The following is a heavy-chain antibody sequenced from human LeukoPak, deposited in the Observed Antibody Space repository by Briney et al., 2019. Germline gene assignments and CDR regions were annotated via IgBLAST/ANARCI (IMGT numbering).Heavy chain of an antibody. CDR3: ARGIIGVLGGYYYYQYMDV. D-gene: IGHD1-26*01. Sequence: GGSLRLSCISSGFTLNSFWMNWVRQAPGKGLEWVANIKQDGSVSFYGDSVKDRFTISRDNAENSIYLQMNSLRAEDTAVYFCARGIIGVLGGYYYYQYMDVWGNGTTVTVSS. CDR1: GFTLNSFW. CDR2: IKQDGSVS. J-gene: IGHJ6*03. V-gene: IGHV3-7*01.